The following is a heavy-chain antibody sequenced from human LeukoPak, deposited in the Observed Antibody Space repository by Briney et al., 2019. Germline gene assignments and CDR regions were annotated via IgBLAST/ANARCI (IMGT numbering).Heavy chain of an antibody. CDR3: ARERGTMVRGVRYLDY. V-gene: IGHV1-2*02. J-gene: IGHJ4*02. CDR2: INPNSGGT. D-gene: IGHD3-10*01. Sequence: GASVKVSCKASGYTFTGYYMHWVRQAPGQGLEWMGWINPNSGGTNYAQKFQGRVTMTRDTSISTAYMELSRLRSDDTAVFYCARERGTMVRGVRYLDYWGQGTRVTVSS. CDR1: GYTFTGYY.